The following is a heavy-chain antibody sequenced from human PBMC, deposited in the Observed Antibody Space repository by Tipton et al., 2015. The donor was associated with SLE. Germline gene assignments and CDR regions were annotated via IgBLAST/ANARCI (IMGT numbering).Heavy chain of an antibody. CDR1: GGSISSYY. J-gene: IGHJ4*02. D-gene: IGHD3-3*01. Sequence: LRLSCTVSGGSISSYYWSWIRQPPGQGLEWIGEINHSGSTNYSPSLKSRVTISVDTSRNQFSLKLRSVTAADTAVYYCARHLYDFWSGYFDYWGQGTLVTVSS. CDR2: INHSGST. V-gene: IGHV4-34*01. CDR3: ARHLYDFWSGYFDY.